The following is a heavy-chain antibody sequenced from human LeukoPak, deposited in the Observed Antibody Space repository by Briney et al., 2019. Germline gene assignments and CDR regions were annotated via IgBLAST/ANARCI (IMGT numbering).Heavy chain of an antibody. CDR3: AKDRSDTNNWYAGSH. CDR2: ISGSGDST. Sequence: GGSLRLSCAASGFTVSSNYMSWVRQAAGKGLEWVSGISGSGDSTYYADSVKGRFTSRDNSKNTLYLQMNTLRAEDTAVYYCAKDRSDTNNWYAGSHWGQGTLVTVSS. D-gene: IGHD2-8*01. J-gene: IGHJ4*02. V-gene: IGHV3-23*01. CDR1: GFTVSSNY.